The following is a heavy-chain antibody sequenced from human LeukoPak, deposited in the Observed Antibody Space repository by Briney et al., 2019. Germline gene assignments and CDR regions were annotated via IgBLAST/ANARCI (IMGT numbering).Heavy chain of an antibody. CDR3: ARVEGSSSWLLVDY. V-gene: IGHV3-23*01. J-gene: IGHJ4*02. D-gene: IGHD6-13*01. CDR1: GFTFSSYA. Sequence: PGGSLRLSCAASGFTFSSYAMSWVRQAPGKGLEWVSAISGSGGSTYYADSVKGRFTISRDNAKNSLYLQMNSLRAEDTAVYYCARVEGSSSWLLVDYWGQGTLVTVSS. CDR2: ISGSGGST.